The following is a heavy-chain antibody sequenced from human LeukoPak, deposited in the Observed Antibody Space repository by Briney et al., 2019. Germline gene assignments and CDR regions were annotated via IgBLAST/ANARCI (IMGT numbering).Heavy chain of an antibody. CDR3: ARVGVVPAAIPDGFDI. CDR1: GFTVSSNY. CDR2: IYSGGST. V-gene: IGHV3-53*01. D-gene: IGHD2-2*01. Sequence: GGSLRLSCAASGFTVSSNYMSWVRQAPGKGLEWVSVIYSGGSTYYADSVKGRFTISRDNSKNTLYLQMNSLTAEDTAVYYCARVGVVPAAIPDGFDIWGQETMVTVSS. J-gene: IGHJ3*02.